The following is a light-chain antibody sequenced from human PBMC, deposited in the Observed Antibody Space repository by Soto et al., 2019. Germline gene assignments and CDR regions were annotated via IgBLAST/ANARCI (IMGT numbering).Light chain of an antibody. J-gene: IGKJ1*01. CDR1: QGISSY. V-gene: IGKV1-9*01. Sequence: DIQLTQSPSFLSASVGDRVTITCRASQGISSYLAWYQQKPGKAPKLLIYAASTLQSGVPSRFSGSGSGTEFTLTISSLQPEDFATDDCQQLNSYPKWTFGQGTKVEIK. CDR2: AAS. CDR3: QQLNSYPKWT.